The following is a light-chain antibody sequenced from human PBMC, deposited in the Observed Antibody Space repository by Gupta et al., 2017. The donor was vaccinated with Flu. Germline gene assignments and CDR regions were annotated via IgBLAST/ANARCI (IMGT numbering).Light chain of an antibody. CDR2: EVT. Sequence: QSALTQPASVSASPGQSITISCTGTSSDVGGYNYVSWYQQHPGKVPKLMIYEVTNRPSGVSNRFSGSKAGNTASLTISGLQAEDEADYYCSSYTSSNTLVFGGGTKLTVL. V-gene: IGLV2-14*01. J-gene: IGLJ2*01. CDR1: SSDVGGYNY. CDR3: SSYTSSNTLV.